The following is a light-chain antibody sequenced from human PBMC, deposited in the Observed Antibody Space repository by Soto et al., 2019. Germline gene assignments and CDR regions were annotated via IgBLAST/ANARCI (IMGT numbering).Light chain of an antibody. J-gene: IGKJ4*01. CDR1: QDIGDW. V-gene: IGKV1-12*01. CDR3: LQTFTSPLT. Sequence: IQITQSPTSVSASVGDRVSITCLSSQDIGDWLAWYQQKPGQAPKLLVYAASSLQSGFPSRFSGSGSGTDFSLNISSLQPEDFATYYCLQTFTSPLTFGGGTKVDI. CDR2: AAS.